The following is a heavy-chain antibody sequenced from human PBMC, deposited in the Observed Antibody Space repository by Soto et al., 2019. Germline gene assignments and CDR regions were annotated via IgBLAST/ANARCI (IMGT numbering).Heavy chain of an antibody. Sequence: QVQLVQSGAEVKKPGASVKVSCKASGYTFTSYGISWVRQAPGQGLEWMGWISAYNGNTNYAQKLQGRVTMTTDTSKSTAYMELRSLRSDDTAVYYCARRGAPRTYYYYGMDVWGQGTTVTVSS. D-gene: IGHD1-26*01. V-gene: IGHV1-18*04. CDR2: ISAYNGNT. CDR3: ARRGAPRTYYYYGMDV. J-gene: IGHJ6*02. CDR1: GYTFTSYG.